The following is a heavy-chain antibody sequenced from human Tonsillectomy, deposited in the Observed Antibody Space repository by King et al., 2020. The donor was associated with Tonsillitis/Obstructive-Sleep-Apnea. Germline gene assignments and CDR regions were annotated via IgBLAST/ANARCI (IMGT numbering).Heavy chain of an antibody. J-gene: IGHJ3*02. CDR3: ARVASDYGGAFDI. Sequence: VQLVESGGGLVQPGGSLRLSCAASGFTFSSYWMHWVRQAPGKGLVWVSRINSDGSSTNYADSVKGRFTISRDNAKSTLYLQMNSLRAEDTAVYYCARVASDYGGAFDIWGQGTMVTVSS. V-gene: IGHV3-74*01. CDR2: INSDGSST. CDR1: GFTFSSYW. D-gene: IGHD4-17*01.